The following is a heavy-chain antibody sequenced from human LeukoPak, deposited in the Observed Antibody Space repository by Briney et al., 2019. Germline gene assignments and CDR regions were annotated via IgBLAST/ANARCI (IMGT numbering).Heavy chain of an antibody. CDR1: GYTFTSYG. D-gene: IGHD3-22*01. CDR2: ISAYNGNT. CDR3: ASGYYDSSGYYGLDY. Sequence: ASVKVSCKASGYTFTSYGISWVRQAPGQGLEWMVWISAYNGNTNYAQKLQGRVTMTTDTSTSTAYMELRSLRSDDTAVYYCASGYYDSSGYYGLDYWGQGTLVTVSS. V-gene: IGHV1-18*01. J-gene: IGHJ4*02.